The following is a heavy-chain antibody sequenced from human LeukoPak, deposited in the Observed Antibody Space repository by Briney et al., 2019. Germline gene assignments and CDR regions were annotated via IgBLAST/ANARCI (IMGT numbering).Heavy chain of an antibody. Sequence: GASVKVSCKASGYTFTSYDINWVRRATGQGLEWMGWMNPNSGNTGYAQKFQGRVTMTRNISISTAYMELSSLRSEDTAVYYCAREKDTTNWFDPWGQGTLVTVSS. V-gene: IGHV1-8*01. CDR1: GYTFTSYD. J-gene: IGHJ5*02. CDR3: AREKDTTNWFDP. CDR2: MNPNSGNT. D-gene: IGHD1-26*01.